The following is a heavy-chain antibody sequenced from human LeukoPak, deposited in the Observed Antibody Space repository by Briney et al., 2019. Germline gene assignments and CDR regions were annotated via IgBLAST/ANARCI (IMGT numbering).Heavy chain of an antibody. CDR1: GGSISSYY. V-gene: IGHV4-59*08. Sequence: PSETLSLTCTVSGGSISSYYWSWIRQPPGKGLEWIGYIYYSGSTYYNPSLKSRVTISVDTSKNQFSLKLSSVTAADTAVYYCARLGVGDADAFDIWGQGTMVTVSS. D-gene: IGHD2-21*02. CDR3: ARLGVGDADAFDI. J-gene: IGHJ3*02. CDR2: IYYSGST.